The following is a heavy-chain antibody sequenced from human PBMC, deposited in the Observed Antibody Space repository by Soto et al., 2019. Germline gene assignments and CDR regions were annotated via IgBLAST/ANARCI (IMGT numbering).Heavy chain of an antibody. V-gene: IGHV4-59*01. D-gene: IGHD4-17*01. CDR2: IYYSGST. Sequence: RQPPGKGLEWIGYIYYSGSTNYNPFLKSRVTISVDTSKNQFSLKLSSVTAADTAAYYCARDGDYVDYFDYWGQGTLVTVSS. CDR3: ARDGDYVDYFDY. J-gene: IGHJ4*02.